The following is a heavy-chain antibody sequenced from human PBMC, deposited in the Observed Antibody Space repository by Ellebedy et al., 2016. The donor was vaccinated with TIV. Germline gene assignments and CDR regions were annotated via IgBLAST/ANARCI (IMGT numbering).Heavy chain of an antibody. Sequence: GESLKISCAASGFTFSSYSMNWVRQAPGKGLEWVSYISSSSSTIYYADAVKGRFTIFRDNAKNSLYLQMNSLRDEETAVYYCARGANSGRYSGSPGWFDPWGQGTLVTVSS. CDR2: ISSSSSTI. V-gene: IGHV3-48*02. CDR1: GFTFSSYS. J-gene: IGHJ5*02. D-gene: IGHD1-26*01. CDR3: ARGANSGRYSGSPGWFDP.